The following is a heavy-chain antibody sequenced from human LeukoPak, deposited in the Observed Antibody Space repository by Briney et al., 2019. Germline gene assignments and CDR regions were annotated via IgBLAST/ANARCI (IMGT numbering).Heavy chain of an antibody. D-gene: IGHD3-22*01. CDR2: YDPEEGRR. CDR1: EYTLTELS. CDR3: AAGPFYDITGYHLNY. Sequence: ASVKVSCKVSEYTLTELSIHWVRQAPGRGLEWVGGYDPEEGRRVFGPRFHGRVTMTEYTSTATAYMELSSLGSDDTAVYYCAAGPFYDITGYHLNYWGRGTLVAVSS. V-gene: IGHV1-24*01. J-gene: IGHJ4*02.